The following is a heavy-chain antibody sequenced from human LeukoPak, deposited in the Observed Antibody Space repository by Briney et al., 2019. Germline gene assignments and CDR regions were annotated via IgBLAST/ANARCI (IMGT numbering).Heavy chain of an antibody. V-gene: IGHV3-66*01. CDR1: GFTVSSNY. D-gene: IGHD3-22*01. J-gene: IGHJ4*02. Sequence: WGSLRLSCAASGFTVSSNYMSWVRQAPGKGLEWVSVIYSGGSTYYADSVKGRFTISRDNSKNTLYLQMNSLRAEDTAVYYCARTSGYYYEELDYWGQGTLVTVSS. CDR2: IYSGGST. CDR3: ARTSGYYYEELDY.